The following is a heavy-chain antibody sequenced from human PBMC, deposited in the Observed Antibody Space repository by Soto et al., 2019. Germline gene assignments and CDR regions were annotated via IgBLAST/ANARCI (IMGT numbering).Heavy chain of an antibody. D-gene: IGHD7-27*01. CDR1: GFTFSGSA. CDR3: TRPGETRFNWYFDL. CDR2: IRSKANSYAT. Sequence: GGSLRLSCAASGFTFSGSAMHWVRQASGKGLEWVGRIRSKANSYATAYAASVKGRFTISRDDSKNTAYLQMNSLKTEDTAVYYCTRPGETRFNWYFDLWGRGTLVTVSS. J-gene: IGHJ2*01. V-gene: IGHV3-73*01.